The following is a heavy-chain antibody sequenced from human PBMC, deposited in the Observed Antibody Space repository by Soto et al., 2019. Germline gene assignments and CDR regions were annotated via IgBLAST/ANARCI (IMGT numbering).Heavy chain of an antibody. D-gene: IGHD3-22*01. CDR3: ARDGYYDSSGFPVAFDI. V-gene: IGHV1-18*01. CDR1: GYTFTSYG. Sequence: GASVKVSCKASGYTFTSYGISWVRRAPGQGLEWMGWISAYNGNTNYAQKLQGRVTMTTDTSTSTAYMELRSLRSDDTAVYYCARDGYYDSSGFPVAFDIWGQGTMVTVSS. J-gene: IGHJ3*02. CDR2: ISAYNGNT.